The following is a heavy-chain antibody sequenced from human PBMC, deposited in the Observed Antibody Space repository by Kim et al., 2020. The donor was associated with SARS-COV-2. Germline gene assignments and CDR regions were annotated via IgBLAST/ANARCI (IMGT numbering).Heavy chain of an antibody. Sequence: GASLKISCKGSGYKFSSYWIGWVRQMPGKGLEWMGLIYPDDSDTRYSPSFQGQVTISVDKSSATAYLQWASLKASDTAMYYCARRGFNDNSGFFGHWGQGTPVTVSP. V-gene: IGHV5-51*01. CDR1: GYKFSSYW. CDR2: IYPDDSDT. CDR3: ARRGFNDNSGFFGH. J-gene: IGHJ4*02. D-gene: IGHD3-22*01.